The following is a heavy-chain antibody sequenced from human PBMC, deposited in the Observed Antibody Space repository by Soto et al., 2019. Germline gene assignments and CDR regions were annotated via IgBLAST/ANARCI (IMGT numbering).Heavy chain of an antibody. Sequence: ASVKVSCKASGGTFSSYAISWVRQAPGQGLEWMGGIIPIFGTANYAQKFQGRVTITADESTSTAYMELSSLRSEDTAVYYCARDRAPRDNWNSLGYYYYGMDVWGQGTTVTVSS. V-gene: IGHV1-69*13. CDR2: IIPIFGTA. CDR3: ARDRAPRDNWNSLGYYYYGMDV. J-gene: IGHJ6*02. D-gene: IGHD1-7*01. CDR1: GGTFSSYA.